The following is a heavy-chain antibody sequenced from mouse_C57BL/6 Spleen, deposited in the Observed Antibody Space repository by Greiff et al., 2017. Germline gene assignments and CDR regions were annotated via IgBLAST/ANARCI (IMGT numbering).Heavy chain of an antibody. CDR3: ARGGYYSNMFAY. CDR1: GYTFTSYW. D-gene: IGHD2-5*01. J-gene: IGHJ3*01. V-gene: IGHV1-55*01. Sequence: QLQQPGAELVKPGASVKMSCKASGYTFTSYWITWVKQRPGQGLEWIGDIYPGSGSTNYNEKFKSKATLTVDTSSSTAYMQLSSLTSEDSAVYYCARGGYYSNMFAYWGQGTLVTVSA. CDR2: IYPGSGST.